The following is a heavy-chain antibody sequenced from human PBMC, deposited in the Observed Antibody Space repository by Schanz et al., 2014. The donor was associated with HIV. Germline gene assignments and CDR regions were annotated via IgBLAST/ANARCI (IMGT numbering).Heavy chain of an antibody. V-gene: IGHV1-2*02. CDR1: GYAFSDYY. J-gene: IGHJ3*02. CDR2: MNPNSGVT. Sequence: QVQLAQSGAEVTKPGASVKVSCKASGYAFSDYYLHWVRQAPGQGLEWMGWMNPNSGVTEDAQKFQGRVTMTRDTSISTAYMEVSRLRSDDAAVYYCARDRGSISWMGRAFDIWGQGTMVTVSS. CDR3: ARDRGSISWMGRAFDI. D-gene: IGHD2-2*01.